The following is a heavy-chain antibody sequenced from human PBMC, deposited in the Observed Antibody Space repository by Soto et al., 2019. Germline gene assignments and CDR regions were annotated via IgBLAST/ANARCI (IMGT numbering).Heavy chain of an antibody. V-gene: IGHV5-51*01. CDR2: IYPGDSDT. J-gene: IGHJ6*02. CDR3: ARVVLAAAASDCYYCMDV. CDR1: GYSFTSYW. Sequence: PGESLKISCKGSGYSFTSYWIGWVRQMPGKGLEWMGIIYPGDSDTRYSPSFQGQVTISADKSISTAYLQWSSLKASDTAMYYCARVVLAAAASDCYYCMDVWGQGTMVTVSS. D-gene: IGHD6-13*01.